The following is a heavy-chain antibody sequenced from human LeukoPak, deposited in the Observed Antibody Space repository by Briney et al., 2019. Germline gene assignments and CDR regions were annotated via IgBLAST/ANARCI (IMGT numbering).Heavy chain of an antibody. J-gene: IGHJ4*02. CDR1: GYTITSYW. D-gene: IGHD2-2*01. CDR3: ARLGEAVVVPAARPFDY. Sequence: GESLKISCKRSGYTITSYWIGWVRQMPGKGLEWMGIIHPGDSDTRYSPSFQGQVNISADKSISTAYLQWSSLKASDTAMYYCARLGEAVVVPAARPFDYWGQGTLVTVSS. CDR2: IHPGDSDT. V-gene: IGHV5-51*01.